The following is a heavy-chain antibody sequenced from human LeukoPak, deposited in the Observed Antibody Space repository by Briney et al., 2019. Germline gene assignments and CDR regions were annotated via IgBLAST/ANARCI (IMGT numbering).Heavy chain of an antibody. V-gene: IGHV3-30-3*01. Sequence: GGSLRLSCAASGFTFSTYAMHWVRRAPGKGLEWVAVISFDGSEQYYADSVRGRFTISRDNSKNTLYLKMNSLRAEDTAVFYCAREGNSALPDYWGQGTLVTVSS. CDR1: GFTFSTYA. CDR2: ISFDGSEQ. D-gene: IGHD1/OR15-1a*01. CDR3: AREGNSALPDY. J-gene: IGHJ4*02.